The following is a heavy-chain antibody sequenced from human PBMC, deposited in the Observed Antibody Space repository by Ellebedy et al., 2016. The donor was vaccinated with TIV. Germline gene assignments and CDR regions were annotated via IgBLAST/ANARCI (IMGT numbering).Heavy chain of an antibody. D-gene: IGHD5-24*01. CDR2: IKGDGSGA. V-gene: IGHV3-74*01. CDR1: GFSLSPFSAYW. J-gene: IGHJ3*02. CDR3: ARDWWRRDGYNQARAFDI. Sequence: GESLKISCAASGFSLSPFSAYWMHWVRQAPGKGLVWVSRIKGDGSGATYADSVKGRFTISRDNAKNTLYLQMNSLRAEDTAVYYCARDWWRRDGYNQARAFDIWGQGTMVTVSS.